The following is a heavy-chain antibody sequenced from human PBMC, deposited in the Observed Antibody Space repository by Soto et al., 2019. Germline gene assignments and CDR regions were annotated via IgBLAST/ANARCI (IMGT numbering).Heavy chain of an antibody. J-gene: IGHJ4*01. D-gene: IGHD6-19*01. CDR3: ARHDGFSSGWIFDY. CDR2: ISYHGST. CDR1: GGSISIYY. Sequence: PSETLSLSCTVSGGSISIYYWSWIRQPPGKALEWIGTISYHGSTNSNPSLKSRVTISVDTSNNQLSLKLRSVTAADTAVYYCARHDGFSSGWIFDYWGHGTLVTVSS. V-gene: IGHV4-59*08.